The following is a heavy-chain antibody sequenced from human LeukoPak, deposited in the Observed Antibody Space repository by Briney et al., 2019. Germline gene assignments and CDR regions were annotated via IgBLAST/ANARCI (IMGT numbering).Heavy chain of an antibody. Sequence: PGGSLRLSCAASGFTFSSYSMNWVRQAPGKGLEWVSSISSSSSYIYYADSVKGRFTISRDNAKNPLYLQMNSLGAEDTAVYYCASPTDGYSSGPSPAYWGQGTLVTVSS. CDR1: GFTFSSYS. V-gene: IGHV3-21*01. J-gene: IGHJ4*02. CDR3: ASPTDGYSSGPSPAY. CDR2: ISSSSSYI. D-gene: IGHD6-19*01.